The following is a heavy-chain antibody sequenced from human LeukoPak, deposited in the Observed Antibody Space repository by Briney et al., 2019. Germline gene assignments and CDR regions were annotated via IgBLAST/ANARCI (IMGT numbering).Heavy chain of an antibody. Sequence: GESLKISCKGSGYSFTSYWVDWVRQMPGKGLEWMGTIYPGDSDTTYSPSFQGQVTISADKPISTAYLQWSSLKASDTAMFYCARHGVGSWYFDLWGRGTLVTVSS. V-gene: IGHV5-51*01. CDR1: GYSFTSYW. D-gene: IGHD3-10*01. CDR3: ARHGVGSWYFDL. CDR2: IYPGDSDT. J-gene: IGHJ2*01.